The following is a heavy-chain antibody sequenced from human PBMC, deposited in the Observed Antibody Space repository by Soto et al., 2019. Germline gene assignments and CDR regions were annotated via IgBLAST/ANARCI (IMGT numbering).Heavy chain of an antibody. CDR2: ISSSGSTI. D-gene: IGHD3-10*02. CDR1: GFTFSSYE. Sequence: GGSLRLSCAASGFTFSSYEMNWVRQAPGKGLEWVSYISSSGSTIYYADSVKGRFTISRDNAKNSLYLQMNSLRAEDTAVYYCARPTMSGAFDIWGQGTMVTVSS. V-gene: IGHV3-48*03. CDR3: ARPTMSGAFDI. J-gene: IGHJ3*02.